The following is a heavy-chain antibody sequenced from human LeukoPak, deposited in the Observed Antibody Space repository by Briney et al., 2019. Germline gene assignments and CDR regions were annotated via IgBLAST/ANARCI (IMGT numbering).Heavy chain of an antibody. CDR1: GGSISSSNW. V-gene: IGHV4-4*02. J-gene: IGHJ4*02. Sequence: SETLSLTCAVSGGSISSSNWWSWVRQPPGKGLEWIGEIYHSGSTNYNPSLKSRVTISVDKSKNQFSLKLSSVTAADTAVCYCASVDTAMVNFDYWGQGTLVTVSS. D-gene: IGHD5-18*01. CDR3: ASVDTAMVNFDY. CDR2: IYHSGST.